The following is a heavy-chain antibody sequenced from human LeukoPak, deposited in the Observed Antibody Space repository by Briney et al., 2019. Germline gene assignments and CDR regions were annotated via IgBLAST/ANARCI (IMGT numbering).Heavy chain of an antibody. CDR2: INPNSGGT. V-gene: IGHV1-2*02. D-gene: IGHD2-15*01. CDR3: ARDCSGGSCYSGDY. CDR1: GYTFTGYY. Sequence: ASVKVSCKASGYTFTGYYMHWVRQAPGQGLEWMGWINPNSGGTKYAQKFQGRVTMTRDTSISTAYMELSRLRSDDTAVYYCARDCSGGSCYSGDYWGKGTLVTVSS. J-gene: IGHJ4*02.